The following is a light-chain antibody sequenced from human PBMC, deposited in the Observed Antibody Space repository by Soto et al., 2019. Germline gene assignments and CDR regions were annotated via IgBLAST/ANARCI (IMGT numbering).Light chain of an antibody. CDR2: GNS. V-gene: IGLV1-40*01. Sequence: QSVLTQPPSVSGDPGQRVTISCTGSSSNIGAGYYIHWYQQLPGTAPKLLIYGNSNRPSGVPDRFSGSKSGTPASLAITGLQAEDEADYYCQSYDSSLSGSVFGGGTKLTVL. CDR1: SSNIGAGYY. CDR3: QSYDSSLSGSV. J-gene: IGLJ3*02.